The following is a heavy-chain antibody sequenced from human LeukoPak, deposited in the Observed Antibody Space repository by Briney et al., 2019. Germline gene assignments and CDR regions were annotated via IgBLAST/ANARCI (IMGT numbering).Heavy chain of an antibody. J-gene: IGHJ3*02. D-gene: IGHD5-18*01. CDR2: INHSGST. CDR3: ARLRGYSYGRISAFDI. Sequence: SETLPLTCAVYGGSFSGYYWSWIRQPPGKGLEWIGEINHSGSTNYNPSLKSRVTMSVDTSKNQFSLKLSSVTAADTAVYYCARLRGYSYGRISAFDIWGQGTMVTVSS. V-gene: IGHV4-34*01. CDR1: GGSFSGYY.